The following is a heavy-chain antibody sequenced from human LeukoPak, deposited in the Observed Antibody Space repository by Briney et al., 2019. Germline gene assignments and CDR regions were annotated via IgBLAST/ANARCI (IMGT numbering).Heavy chain of an antibody. V-gene: IGHV4-59*01. J-gene: IGHJ4*02. CDR3: ARDDCYDSVGYYSGFDY. D-gene: IGHD3-22*01. CDR1: GGSISSYY. CDR2: ISYSGYT. Sequence: SETLSLTCTVSGGSISSYYWNWIRQPPGKGLEWIGYISYSGYTYYNPSLKSRVTIALDTSKNQFSLKLSSVTAADAAVYYCARDDCYDSVGYYSGFDYWGQGTLVTVSS.